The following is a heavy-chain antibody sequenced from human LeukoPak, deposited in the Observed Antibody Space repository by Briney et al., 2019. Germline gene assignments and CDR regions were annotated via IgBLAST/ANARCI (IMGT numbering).Heavy chain of an antibody. V-gene: IGHV3-7*01. CDR2: IKQDGSEK. CDR1: GFTFSSYW. J-gene: IGHJ4*02. Sequence: GGSLRLSCAASGFTFSSYWMSWVRQAPGKGLEWVANIKQDGSEKYYVDSVKGRFTISRDNSKNTLYLQMNSLRAEDTAVYYCAKDPGGYYFDYWGQGTLVTVSS. D-gene: IGHD1-14*01. CDR3: AKDPGGYYFDY.